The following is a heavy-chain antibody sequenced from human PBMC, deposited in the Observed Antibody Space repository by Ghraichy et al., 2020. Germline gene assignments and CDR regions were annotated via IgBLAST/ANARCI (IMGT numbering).Heavy chain of an antibody. CDR2: ISSSSSYI. CDR3: ARDRALARPYYYYYGMDV. CDR1: GFTFSSYS. V-gene: IGHV3-21*01. J-gene: IGHJ6*02. D-gene: IGHD6-6*01. Sequence: GGSLRLSCAASGFTFSSYSMNWVRQAPGKGLEWVSSISSSSSYIYYADSVKGRFTISRDNAKNSLYLQMNSLRAEDTAVYYCARDRALARPYYYYYGMDVWGQGTTVTVSS.